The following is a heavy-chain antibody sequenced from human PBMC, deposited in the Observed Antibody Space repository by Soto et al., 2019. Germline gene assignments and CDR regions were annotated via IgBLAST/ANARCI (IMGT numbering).Heavy chain of an antibody. Sequence: GGSLTLSCAASAFSFSDYYMSWIRQAPGKGLEWVAYISSSSSYTNYADSVKGRFTISRDNAKNSLYLQMNSLRAEDTAVYYCARDRTGTTLAFDYWGQGTLVTVSS. CDR3: ARDRTGTTLAFDY. CDR1: AFSFSDYY. CDR2: ISSSSSYT. J-gene: IGHJ4*02. D-gene: IGHD1-7*01. V-gene: IGHV3-11*06.